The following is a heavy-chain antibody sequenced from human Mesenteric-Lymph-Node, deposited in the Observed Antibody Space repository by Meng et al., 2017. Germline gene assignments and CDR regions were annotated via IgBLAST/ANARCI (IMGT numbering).Heavy chain of an antibody. V-gene: IGHV3-30*10. CDR2: ISYDGDNK. CDR3: ARDGDSGYDFDDIFDV. J-gene: IGHJ3*01. D-gene: IGHD3-22*01. Sequence: GESLKISCAASGFTFSSFAMHWVRQTPGKGLEWVAFISYDGDNKYFSDSVRGRFSISRDNSKNTVYLQMNNLRPDDTAVYYCARDGDSGYDFDDIFDVWGQGTLVTVSS. CDR1: GFTFSSFA.